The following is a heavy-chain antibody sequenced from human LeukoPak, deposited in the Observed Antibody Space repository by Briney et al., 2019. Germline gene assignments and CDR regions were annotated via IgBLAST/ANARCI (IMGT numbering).Heavy chain of an antibody. V-gene: IGHV3-53*01. J-gene: IGHJ4*02. CDR1: GFTVSSNY. D-gene: IGHD3-10*01. Sequence: GGSLRLSCAASGFTVSSNYMSWVRQAPGKGLEWVSVIYSGGSTYYADAVKGRFTISRDNSKNTLYLQMNSLRAEDTAVYYCARAKPKNMVRGLIMRRESRYYFDYWGQGTLVTVSS. CDR3: ARAKPKNMVRGLIMRRESRYYFDY. CDR2: IYSGGST.